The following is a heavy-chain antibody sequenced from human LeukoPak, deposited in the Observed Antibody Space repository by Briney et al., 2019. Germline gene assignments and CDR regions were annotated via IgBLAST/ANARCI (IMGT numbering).Heavy chain of an antibody. CDR2: INHSGST. CDR3: ARVKYSTYYYDSSGYISYFDY. D-gene: IGHD3-22*01. CDR1: GGSFSGYY. Sequence: KPSETLSLTCAVYGGSFSGYYWSWIRQPPGKGLEWIGEINHSGSTNYNPSLKSRVTISVDTSKNQFSLKLSSVTAADTAVYYCARVKYSTYYYDSSGYISYFDYWGQGTLVTVSS. J-gene: IGHJ4*02. V-gene: IGHV4-34*01.